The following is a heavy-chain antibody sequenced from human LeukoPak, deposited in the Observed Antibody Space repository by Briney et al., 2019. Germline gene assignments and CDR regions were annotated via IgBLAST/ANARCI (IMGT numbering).Heavy chain of an antibody. CDR2: ISTYNGNT. Sequence: ASVKVSCKASGYRFTSYGITWVRQAPGQGLEWMGWISTYNGNTNYAQKLQGRVTLTTDTSTSTAYMELRSLRSDDTAVYYCAREGYCSGGTCYSTMNWFDPWGQGTLVTVSS. J-gene: IGHJ5*02. CDR3: AREGYCSGGTCYSTMNWFDP. CDR1: GYRFTSYG. D-gene: IGHD2-15*01. V-gene: IGHV1-18*01.